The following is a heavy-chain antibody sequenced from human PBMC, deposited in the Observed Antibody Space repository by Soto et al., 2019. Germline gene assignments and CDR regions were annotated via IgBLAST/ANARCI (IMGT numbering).Heavy chain of an antibody. V-gene: IGHV2-5*02. Sequence: HITLKESGPTLVKPTQTLTLTCTFSGFSLSTSGVGVGWIRQPPGKALEWLALIYWDDDKRYSPSLKIRLTITKDTSKLQVVLTMTNMDPVDTATYYCAHQEHYDLLTGYYFHGWGQGTLVTVSS. CDR1: GFSLSTSGVG. CDR2: IYWDDDK. CDR3: AHQEHYDLLTGYYFHG. D-gene: IGHD3-9*01. J-gene: IGHJ4*01.